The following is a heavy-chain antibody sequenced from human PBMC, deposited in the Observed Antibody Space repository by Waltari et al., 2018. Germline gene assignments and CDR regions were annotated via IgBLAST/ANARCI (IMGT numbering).Heavy chain of an antibody. CDR1: GGSFSGYY. D-gene: IGHD2-2*01. Sequence: QVQLQQWGAGLLKPSETLSLTCAVYGGSFSGYYWSWIRQPPGKGLEWIGEINHSGSTNYNPSLKSRVTISVDTSKNQFSLKLSSVTAADTAVYYCARGLGPAAMKYWGQGTLVTVSS. V-gene: IGHV4-34*01. J-gene: IGHJ4*02. CDR2: INHSGST. CDR3: ARGLGPAAMKY.